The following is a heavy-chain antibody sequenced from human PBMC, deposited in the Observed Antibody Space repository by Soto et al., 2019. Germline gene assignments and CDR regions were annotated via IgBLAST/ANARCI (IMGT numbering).Heavy chain of an antibody. CDR1: GYTFTNFH. Sequence: ASVKVSCKASGYTFTNFHITWVRQAPGQGLEWMGWISAYNGEIDYAQTLQDRVTMTTDTSASTAYMELRSLRSDDTAVYYCARPTAVSGTYYRAFDLWG. V-gene: IGHV1-18*01. CDR2: ISAYNGEI. J-gene: IGHJ3*01. D-gene: IGHD3-10*01. CDR3: ARPTAVSGTYYRAFDL.